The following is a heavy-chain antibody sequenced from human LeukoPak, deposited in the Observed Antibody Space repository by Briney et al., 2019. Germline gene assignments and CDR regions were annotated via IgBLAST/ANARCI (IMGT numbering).Heavy chain of an antibody. CDR1: GFTFSSYG. Sequence: GRSLRLSCAASGFTFSSYGMHWVRQAPGKGLEWVAVISYDGSNKYYADSVKGRFTISRDNSKNTLYLQMNSLRAEDTAVYYCAKAIRHYYGSGGDYWGQGTLVTVSS. J-gene: IGHJ4*02. CDR2: ISYDGSNK. CDR3: AKAIRHYYGSGGDY. V-gene: IGHV3-30*18. D-gene: IGHD3-10*01.